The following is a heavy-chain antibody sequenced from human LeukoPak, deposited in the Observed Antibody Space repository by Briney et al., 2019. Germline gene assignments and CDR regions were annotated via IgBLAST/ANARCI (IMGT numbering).Heavy chain of an antibody. V-gene: IGHV3-48*01. D-gene: IGHD6-6*01. CDR3: ASCIAARPGGYMDV. CDR1: GFTFSSYA. J-gene: IGHJ6*03. CDR2: ISSSSSTI. Sequence: GGSLRLSCAASGFTFSSYAMNWDRQAPGKGLEWVSYISSSSSTIYYADSVKGRFTISRDNAKNSLYLQMNSLRAEDTAVYYCASCIAARPGGYMDVWGKGTTVTVSS.